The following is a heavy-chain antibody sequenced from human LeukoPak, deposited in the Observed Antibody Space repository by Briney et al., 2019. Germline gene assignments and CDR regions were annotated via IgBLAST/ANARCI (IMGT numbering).Heavy chain of an antibody. D-gene: IGHD6-25*01. CDR3: ARARGAAAADY. V-gene: IGHV3-30-3*01. J-gene: IGHJ4*02. CDR1: GFTFSSYA. Sequence: GGSLRLSCAASGFTFSSYAMHWVRQAPGKGLEWVAVISYDGSNKYYADSVKGRFTISRDNSKNTLYLQMNSLRAEDTAVYYCARARGAAAADYWGQGTLVTVSS. CDR2: ISYDGSNK.